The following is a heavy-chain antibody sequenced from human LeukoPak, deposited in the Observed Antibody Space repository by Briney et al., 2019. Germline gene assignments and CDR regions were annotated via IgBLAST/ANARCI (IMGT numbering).Heavy chain of an antibody. J-gene: IGHJ4*02. V-gene: IGHV3-30-3*01. CDR2: ISYDGSNK. D-gene: IGHD6-19*01. Sequence: GGSLRLSCAASGFTFSSYAMHWVRQAPGKGLEWVAVISYDGSNKYYADSVKGRFTISRDNSKNTLYLQMNSLGAEDTAVYYCARDFTAVAGTGDYWGQGTLVTVSS. CDR1: GFTFSSYA. CDR3: ARDFTAVAGTGDY.